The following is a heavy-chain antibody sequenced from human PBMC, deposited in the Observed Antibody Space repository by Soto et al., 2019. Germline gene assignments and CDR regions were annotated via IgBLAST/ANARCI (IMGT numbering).Heavy chain of an antibody. Sequence: GGSLRVSCAASGFTFSDYHMRWIRQAPGKGLEWVSYIYSSGTTVYYADSVKGRFTISRDNAKNSLYLQMNSLTVEDTALYYCARGRESATFGDYGYFDYWAQGT. J-gene: IGHJ4*02. CDR3: ARGRESATFGDYGYFDY. D-gene: IGHD3-16*01. V-gene: IGHV3-11*01. CDR1: GFTFSDYH. CDR2: IYSSGTTV.